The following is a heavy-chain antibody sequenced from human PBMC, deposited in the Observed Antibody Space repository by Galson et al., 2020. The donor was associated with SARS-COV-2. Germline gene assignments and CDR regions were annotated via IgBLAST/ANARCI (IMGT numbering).Heavy chain of an antibody. J-gene: IGHJ4*02. Sequence: GGSLRLSCAASGFTFGNYAMAWVRQAPGKGLEWVSALSGGGGTTYYAASVKGRFTISRDNSNQIVHLQMNSLRAGDTAVYYCAKDLGYDTSGYSDWGQGTLVTVSS. CDR3: AKDLGYDTSGYSD. D-gene: IGHD3-22*01. CDR2: LSGGGGTT. V-gene: IGHV3-23*01. CDR1: GFTFGNYA.